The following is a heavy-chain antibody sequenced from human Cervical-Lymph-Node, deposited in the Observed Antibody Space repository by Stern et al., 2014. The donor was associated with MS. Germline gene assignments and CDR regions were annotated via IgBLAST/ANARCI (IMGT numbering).Heavy chain of an antibody. J-gene: IGHJ6*02. CDR1: GFTFSSSS. Sequence: EVQLVESGGGLVKPGGSLGLSCAASGFTFSSSSMNWVRQAPGKGLEWVSSISSSSSYISYADSVKGRFTIPIDNAKNSLYLQMNSLRAEDTAVYYCARDYCSGGSCYYYYGMDVWGQGTTVTVSS. V-gene: IGHV3-21*01. CDR2: ISSSSSYI. CDR3: ARDYCSGGSCYYYYGMDV. D-gene: IGHD2-15*01.